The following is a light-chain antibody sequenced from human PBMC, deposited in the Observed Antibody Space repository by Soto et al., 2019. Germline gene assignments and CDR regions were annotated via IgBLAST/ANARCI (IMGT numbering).Light chain of an antibody. CDR2: GAS. Sequence: ETVMTQSPVTLSVSPGERATLSCRASQSVNSDLAWYQQKPGQAPRLLIYGASTRATGIPARFSGSGSGTEFTLTISSLQSEDFAVYYCHQYDNWPETFGQGTKVDIK. V-gene: IGKV3-15*01. CDR3: HQYDNWPET. J-gene: IGKJ1*01. CDR1: QSVNSD.